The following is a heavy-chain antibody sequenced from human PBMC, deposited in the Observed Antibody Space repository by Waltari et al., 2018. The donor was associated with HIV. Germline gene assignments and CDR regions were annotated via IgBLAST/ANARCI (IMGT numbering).Heavy chain of an antibody. J-gene: IGHJ3*02. Sequence: QLQLQESGPGLVKSSETLSLICTVSGGSLRSSGYYWGWIRQPPGKGLEGIGNIYNGGSAYYSPSLRSRVIISADASKNHFSLNLKSVTASDTAMYFCARQASTSSTCLFMDEFDIWGQGTMVTVSS. CDR1: GGSLRSSGYY. CDR2: IYNGGSA. D-gene: IGHD2-2*01. V-gene: IGHV4-39*01. CDR3: ARQASTSSTCLFMDEFDI.